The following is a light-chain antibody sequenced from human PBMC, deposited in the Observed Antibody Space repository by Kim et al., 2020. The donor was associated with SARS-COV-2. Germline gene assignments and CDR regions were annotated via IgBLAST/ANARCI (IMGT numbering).Light chain of an antibody. CDR3: QQYYSYPRT. CDR1: QGISSY. Sequence: AIRMTQSPSSFSASTGVRVTITCRASQGISSYLAWYQQKPGKAPKLLIYAASTLQSGVPSRFSGSGSGTDFTLTISCLQSEDFATYYCQQYYSYPRTFGQGTKLEI. V-gene: IGKV1-8*01. J-gene: IGKJ2*01. CDR2: AAS.